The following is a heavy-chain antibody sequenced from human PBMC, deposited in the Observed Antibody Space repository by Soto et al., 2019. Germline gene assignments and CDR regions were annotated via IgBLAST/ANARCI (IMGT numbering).Heavy chain of an antibody. J-gene: IGHJ6*02. CDR3: AKDPGGIAAWYYYYYYGMDV. CDR2: ISWDGGST. D-gene: IGHD6-13*01. CDR1: GFTFDDYT. Sequence: PGGSLRLSCAASGFTFDDYTMHWVRQAPGKGLEWVSLISWDGGSTYYADSVKGRFTISKDNSKNSLYLQMNSLRTEDTALYYCAKDPGGIAAWYYYYYYGMDVWGQGTTVTVSS. V-gene: IGHV3-43*01.